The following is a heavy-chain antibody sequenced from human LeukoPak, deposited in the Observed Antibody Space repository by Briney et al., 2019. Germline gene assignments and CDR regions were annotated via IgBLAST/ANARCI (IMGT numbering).Heavy chain of an antibody. J-gene: IGHJ5*02. D-gene: IGHD6-19*01. Sequence: PGGSLRLSCAASGFTFSSYSMNWVRQAPGKGLEWVSSISSSSSYIYYADSVKGRFTISRDNAKNSLYPQMNSLRAEDTAVYYCARDSSPYSSGWYKVGLYKVDWFDPWGQGTLVTVSS. V-gene: IGHV3-21*01. CDR1: GFTFSSYS. CDR3: ARDSSPYSSGWYKVGLYKVDWFDP. CDR2: ISSSSSYI.